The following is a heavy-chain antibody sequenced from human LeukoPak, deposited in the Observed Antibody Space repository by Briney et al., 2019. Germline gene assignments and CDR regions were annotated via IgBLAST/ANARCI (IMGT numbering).Heavy chain of an antibody. CDR3: ARALTTLTYEGY. J-gene: IGHJ4*02. CDR2: ISGSNSYI. Sequence: GGSLRLSCAASGFTFSSYTMHWIRQAPGKGLEWVSSISGSNSYIFYADSVKGRFTVSRDNAKDSLYLQMNSLRAEDTAVYYCARALTTLTYEGYWGQGTLVAVSS. V-gene: IGHV3-21*01. CDR1: GFTFSSYT. D-gene: IGHD1-1*01.